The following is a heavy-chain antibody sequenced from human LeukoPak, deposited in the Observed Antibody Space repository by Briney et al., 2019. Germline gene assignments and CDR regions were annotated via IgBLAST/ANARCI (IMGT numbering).Heavy chain of an antibody. CDR3: AKLATYYYDSSGYYW. Sequence: PGGSLRLSCAASGFTFSSYAMSWVRQAPGKGLEWVSDISGSGGSTYYADSVKGRFTISRDNSKNTLYLQMNSLRAEDTAVYYCAKLATYYYDSSGYYWWGQGTLVTVSS. CDR2: ISGSGGST. J-gene: IGHJ4*02. V-gene: IGHV3-23*01. CDR1: GFTFSSYA. D-gene: IGHD3-22*01.